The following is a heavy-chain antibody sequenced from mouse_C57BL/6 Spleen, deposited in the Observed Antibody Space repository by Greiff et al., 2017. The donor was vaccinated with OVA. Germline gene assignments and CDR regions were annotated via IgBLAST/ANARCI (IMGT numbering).Heavy chain of an antibody. D-gene: IGHD3-2*02. J-gene: IGHJ4*01. V-gene: IGHV1-69*01. CDR1: GYTFTSYW. CDR2: IDPSDSYT. Sequence: QVQLQQPGAELVMPGASVKLSCKASGYTFTSYWMHWVKQRPGQGLEWIGEIDPSDSYTNYNQKFKGKSTLTVDKSSSTAYMQLSSLTSEDSAVYYCASDSSGSYYAMDYWGQGTSVTVSS. CDR3: ASDSSGSYYAMDY.